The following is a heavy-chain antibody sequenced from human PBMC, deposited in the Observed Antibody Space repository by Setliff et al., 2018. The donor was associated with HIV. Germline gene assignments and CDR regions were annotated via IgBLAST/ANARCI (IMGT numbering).Heavy chain of an antibody. CDR1: GGSIRSYY. CDR3: ARGLSFYDPGGFDY. D-gene: IGHD3-22*01. J-gene: IGHJ4*02. CDR2: IYTSGST. Sequence: SETLSLTCPVSGGSIRSYYWSWIRQPPGKGLEWIGYIYTSGSTNYNPSLKSRVTISVDTSKNQFSLKLSSVTAADTAVYYCARGLSFYDPGGFDYWGQGTLVTVSS. V-gene: IGHV4-4*09.